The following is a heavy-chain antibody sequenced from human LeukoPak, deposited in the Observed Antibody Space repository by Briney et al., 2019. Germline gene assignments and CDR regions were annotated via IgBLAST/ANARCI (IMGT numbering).Heavy chain of an antibody. CDR1: GFIFSNYG. D-gene: IGHD6-19*01. CDR3: ARDKSSVAGTGFEN. Sequence: GGSLRLSCAASGFIFSNYGMHWVRQAPGKGLQWVAIIWYDGSNKYYADSVKGRFTISRDNSKNTLYLQMNSLRAEDTAVYYCARDKSSVAGTGFENWGQGTLVTVSS. J-gene: IGHJ4*02. V-gene: IGHV3-33*01. CDR2: IWYDGSNK.